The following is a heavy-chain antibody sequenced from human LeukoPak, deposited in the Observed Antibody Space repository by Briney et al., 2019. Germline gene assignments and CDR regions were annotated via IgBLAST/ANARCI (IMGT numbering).Heavy chain of an antibody. CDR1: GGTFSSYA. D-gene: IGHD3-22*01. V-gene: IGHV1-69*04. CDR3: ARGHDSSGYYYWFFDY. J-gene: IGHJ4*02. CDR2: IIPILGIA. Sequence: GASVKVSCKASGGTFSSYAISWVRQAPGQGLEWMGRIIPILGIANYAQKFQGRVTITADKSTSTAYMELSSLRSEDTAVYYCARGHDSSGYYYWFFDYWGQGTLVTVSS.